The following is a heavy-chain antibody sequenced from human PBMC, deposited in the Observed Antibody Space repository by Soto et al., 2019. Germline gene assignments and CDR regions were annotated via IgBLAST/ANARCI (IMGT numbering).Heavy chain of an antibody. V-gene: IGHV1-69*13. CDR2: IIPIFGTA. Sequence: SVKVSCKASGGTFSSYAISWVRQAPGQGLEWMGGIIPIFGTANYAQKFQGRVTITADESTSTAYMELSSLRSDDTAVYYCARDLEKERQQYYYYYYGMDVWGQGTTVTVSS. CDR3: ARDLEKERQQYYYYYYGMDV. J-gene: IGHJ6*02. CDR1: GGTFSSYA. D-gene: IGHD4-4*01.